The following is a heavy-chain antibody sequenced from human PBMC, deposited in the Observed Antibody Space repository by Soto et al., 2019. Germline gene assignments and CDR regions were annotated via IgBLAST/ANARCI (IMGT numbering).Heavy chain of an antibody. CDR2: ISAYNGDT. V-gene: IGHV1-18*04. CDR1: GYTFTSHG. CDR3: ARDPSNTSGNRIWFAP. Sequence: ASAKASCKASGYTFTSHGINWVRQAPGQGLELMGWISAYNGDTKYEQKFQGRVTMTTDASSSTAYMELKSLSSDDTAVYFCARDPSNTSGNRIWFAPGGQGPQVTVS. D-gene: IGHD6-19*01. J-gene: IGHJ5*02.